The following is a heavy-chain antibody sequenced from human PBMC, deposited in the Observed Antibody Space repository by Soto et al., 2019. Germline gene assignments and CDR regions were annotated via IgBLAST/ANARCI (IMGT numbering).Heavy chain of an antibody. J-gene: IGHJ5*02. CDR1: GFTFSTYA. V-gene: IGHV3-23*01. D-gene: IGHD3-3*01. Sequence: EVQLLESGGGSVQPGGSLRLSCAGSGFTFSTYAMSWVRQAPGKGLEWVSATSGAGDTTYYADSVEGRFTISRDNSKTTLYLQMNSLRAEDTAVYYCGKELSPWLGFGLGHWGQGTLVSVSP. CDR3: GKELSPWLGFGLGH. CDR2: TSGAGDTT.